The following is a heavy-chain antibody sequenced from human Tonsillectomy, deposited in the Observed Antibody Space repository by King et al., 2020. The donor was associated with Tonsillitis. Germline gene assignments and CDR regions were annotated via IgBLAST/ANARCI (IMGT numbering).Heavy chain of an antibody. J-gene: IGHJ4*02. CDR3: SRARYCSGGSCYSVKYFDY. V-gene: IGHV5-10-1*03. D-gene: IGHD2-15*01. Sequence: VQLVESGAEVKKPGESLRISCKGSGYNFTSYWISWVRQMPGKGLEWMGRIDPSDSYTNYSPSXQGHVTISADKSISTAYLQWSXLKASDTAMYYCSRARYCSGGSCYSVKYFDYWGQGXLVTVSS. CDR2: IDPSDSYT. CDR1: GYNFTSYW.